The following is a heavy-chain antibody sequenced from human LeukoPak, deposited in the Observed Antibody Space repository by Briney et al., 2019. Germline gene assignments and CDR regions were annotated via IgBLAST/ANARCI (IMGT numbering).Heavy chain of an antibody. D-gene: IGHD6-13*01. CDR2: IYSGGST. Sequence: GGSLRLSCAASGFTFSSYAMSWVRQAPGKGLEWVSVIYSGGSTYYADSVKGRFTISRDNSKNTLYLQMNSLRAEDTAVYYCARVHIAAAGPYFDYWGQGTLVSVSS. CDR3: ARVHIAAAGPYFDY. CDR1: GFTFSSYA. J-gene: IGHJ4*02. V-gene: IGHV3-66*01.